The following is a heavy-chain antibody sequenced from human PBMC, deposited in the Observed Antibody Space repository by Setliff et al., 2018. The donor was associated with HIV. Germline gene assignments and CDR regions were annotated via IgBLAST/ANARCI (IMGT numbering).Heavy chain of an antibody. CDR3: ARDPPGSGFHLDY. CDR1: GFTFSDYY. J-gene: IGHJ4*02. CDR2: IWADEITK. Sequence: GGSLRLSCAASGFTFSDYYMSWIRQAPGKGLEWVAMIWADEITKFYADSVKGRFTISRDNSKNTMYLQMNTLRVEDTAVYYCARDPPGSGFHLDYWGQGTPVTVSS. D-gene: IGHD5-12*01. V-gene: IGHV3-33*08.